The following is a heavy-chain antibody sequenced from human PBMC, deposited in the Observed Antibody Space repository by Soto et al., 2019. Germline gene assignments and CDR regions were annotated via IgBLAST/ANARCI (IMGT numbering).Heavy chain of an antibody. CDR3: ARGRTVRNYADDSSDYFYFFDY. CDR2: VYYTGST. V-gene: IGHV4-59*01. Sequence: PSETLSLTCTVSGDSISTFYWGWMRQSPGKELEWIGYVYYTGSTNYNPSLKSRVTISVDRSKNQFSLKLTSAYAADTAVYYCARGRTVRNYADDSSDYFYFFDYWGQGTQVTVSS. D-gene: IGHD3-22*01. J-gene: IGHJ4*02. CDR1: GDSISTFY.